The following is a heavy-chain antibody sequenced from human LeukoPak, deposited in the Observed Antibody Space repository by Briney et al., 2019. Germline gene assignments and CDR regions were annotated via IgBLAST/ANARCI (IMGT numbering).Heavy chain of an antibody. J-gene: IGHJ3*02. CDR1: GGSFGSHY. CDR3: ARGPTTVTKGLDI. CDR2: ISYIGST. Sequence: SETLSLTCTVSGGSFGSHYWSWIRQPPGKGLEWIGYISYIGSTNYNPSLKSRVTISVDTSKNQFSLKLSSVTAADTAVYYCARGPTTVTKGLDIWGQGTMVTVSS. D-gene: IGHD4-17*01. V-gene: IGHV4-59*11.